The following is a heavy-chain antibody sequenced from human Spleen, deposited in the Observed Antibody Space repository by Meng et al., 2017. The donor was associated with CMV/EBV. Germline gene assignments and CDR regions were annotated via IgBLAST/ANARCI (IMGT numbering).Heavy chain of an antibody. Sequence: GESLKISCVASGFSFDYYGMHWVRLTPGKGLEWVSYISGSGSTYYADSVKGRFTISRDNSKNTLYLQMNSLRAEDTAVYYCAREEYSGYTPPNYFDYWGQGTLVTVSS. CDR3: AREEYSGYTPPNYFDY. CDR1: GFSFDYYG. D-gene: IGHD5-12*01. J-gene: IGHJ4*02. CDR2: ISGSGST. V-gene: IGHV3-NL1*01.